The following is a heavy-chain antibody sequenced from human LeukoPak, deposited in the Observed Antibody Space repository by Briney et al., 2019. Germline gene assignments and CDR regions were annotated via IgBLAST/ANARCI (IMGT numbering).Heavy chain of an antibody. J-gene: IGHJ4*02. D-gene: IGHD3-10*01. Sequence: GASVKVSCKASGYSFSGHYIHWVRQAPGQGLEWMGQINPNSAASHYAQKFQDRVTMTSDTSINMAYMELRSLRSDDTAVYYCARDFYGSRPGAFDCWGQGTLITVSS. CDR2: INPNSAAS. CDR1: GYSFSGHY. CDR3: ARDFYGSRPGAFDC. V-gene: IGHV1-2*06.